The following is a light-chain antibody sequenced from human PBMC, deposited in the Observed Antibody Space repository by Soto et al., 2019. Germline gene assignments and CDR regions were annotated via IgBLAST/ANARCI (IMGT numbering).Light chain of an antibody. V-gene: IGKV3-11*01. Sequence: EIVLTQSPDTLSLSPGERATLSCRASQSVSSSLAWYQQKPGQAPRLLIYDASNRSTGIPARFSGSGSGTDFTLTISSVEAEDFAVYYCQQRSNWPPGVTFGPGTKVDIK. CDR2: DAS. CDR3: QQRSNWPPGVT. CDR1: QSVSSS. J-gene: IGKJ3*01.